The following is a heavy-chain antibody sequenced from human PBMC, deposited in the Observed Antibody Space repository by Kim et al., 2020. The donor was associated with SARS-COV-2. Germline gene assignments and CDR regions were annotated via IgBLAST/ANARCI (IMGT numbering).Heavy chain of an antibody. J-gene: IGHJ4*02. Sequence: SVKVSCKASGGTFSSYAISWVRQAPGQGLEWMGGIIPIFGTANYAQKFQGRVTITADESTSTAYMELSSLRSEDTAVYYCAREARKYSGRGMDYWGQGTLVTVSS. V-gene: IGHV1-69*13. CDR2: IIPIFGTA. CDR1: GGTFSSYA. D-gene: IGHD1-26*01. CDR3: AREARKYSGRGMDY.